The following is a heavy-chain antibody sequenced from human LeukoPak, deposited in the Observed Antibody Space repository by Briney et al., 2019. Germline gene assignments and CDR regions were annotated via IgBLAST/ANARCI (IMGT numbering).Heavy chain of an antibody. V-gene: IGHV3-53*01. CDR3: AKVGLVGAPTYYYYYLDV. J-gene: IGHJ6*03. D-gene: IGHD1-26*01. CDR1: GFTVSTNY. CDR2: LYGGGST. Sequence: PGGSLRLSCAASGFTVSTNYMTWVRHAPGKGLEWVSVLYGGGSTYYIDSGKGRFTISRDNSKNTLYLQMNSLRAEDTAVYYCAKVGLVGAPTYYYYYLDVWGKGTTVTVSS.